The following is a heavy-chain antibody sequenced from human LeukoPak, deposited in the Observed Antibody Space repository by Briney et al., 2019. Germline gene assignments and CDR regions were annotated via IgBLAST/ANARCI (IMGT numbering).Heavy chain of an antibody. CDR3: ARDNRGSGWYYFDY. V-gene: IGHV3-21*04. D-gene: IGHD6-19*01. CDR2: ISSSSSYI. J-gene: IGHJ4*02. CDR1: GFTFSSYS. Sequence: GGSLRLSCAASGFTFSSYSMNWVRQAPGKGLEWVSSISSSSSYIYYADSVKGRFTIPRDNSKNTLYLQMNSLRAEDTAVYYCARDNRGSGWYYFDYWGQGTLVTVSS.